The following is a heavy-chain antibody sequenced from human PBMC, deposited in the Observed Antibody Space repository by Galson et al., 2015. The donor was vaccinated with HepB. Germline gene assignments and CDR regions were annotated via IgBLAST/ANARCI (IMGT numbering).Heavy chain of an antibody. J-gene: IGHJ4*02. CDR1: AGSISSHY. V-gene: IGHV4-59*11. D-gene: IGHD3-10*01. CDR3: ARSVLLDY. Sequence: ETLSLTCTVSAGSISSHYWSWIRQPPGKGLEWIGYIYYSGSTNYNPSLKSRVTISIDRSKNQFSLKLSSVTAADTAVYFCARSVLLDYWGQGILVTVS. CDR2: IYYSGST.